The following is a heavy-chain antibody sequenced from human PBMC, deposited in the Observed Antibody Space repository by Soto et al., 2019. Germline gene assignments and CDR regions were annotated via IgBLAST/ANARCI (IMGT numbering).Heavy chain of an antibody. CDR1: GGSISNHY. D-gene: IGHD7-27*01. V-gene: IGHV4-59*11. CDR2: IYYNGNT. Sequence: QVQLQESGPGLVKPSETLSLTCSVSGGSISNHYWSWLRQPPGKGLEWIGYIYYNGNTNYNPSLKSRVTMSVDTSSNQISLKLTTVTAADTAVYYCTRANWYSEYWGQGTLVTVSS. CDR3: TRANWYSEY. J-gene: IGHJ4*02.